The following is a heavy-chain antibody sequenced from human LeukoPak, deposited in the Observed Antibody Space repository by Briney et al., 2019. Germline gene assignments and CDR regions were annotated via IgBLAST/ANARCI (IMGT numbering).Heavy chain of an antibody. V-gene: IGHV3-30*18. Sequence: PGKSLRLSCVASGFTFSSYGMHWVRQAPGKGLEWVAVISDEGSKKYYTDSGKGRFTIFRDNSKNTLYLQINSLRTEDTDVYYCAKAGSSSGYYPRFDYWGEGTLVTVSS. CDR3: AKAGSSSGYYPRFDY. J-gene: IGHJ4*02. D-gene: IGHD3-22*01. CDR1: GFTFSSYG. CDR2: ISDEGSKK.